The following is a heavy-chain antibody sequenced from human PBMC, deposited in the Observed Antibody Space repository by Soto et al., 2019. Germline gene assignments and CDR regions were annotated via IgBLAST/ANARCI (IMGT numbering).Heavy chain of an antibody. J-gene: IGHJ2*01. Sequence: QVQLVKSGAEVKKPGASVKVSCQASGYTFTNYAISWVRQAPGQGLEWMGWISASTRNTDQAQNFQGRVTMTRDTSTNTANMELRSLRSDDTAVYYCARCYCSVGSCYACWHFDLWGRGTLVTVSS. V-gene: IGHV1-18*01. CDR1: GYTFTNYA. CDR2: ISASTRNT. D-gene: IGHD2-15*01. CDR3: ARCYCSVGSCYACWHFDL.